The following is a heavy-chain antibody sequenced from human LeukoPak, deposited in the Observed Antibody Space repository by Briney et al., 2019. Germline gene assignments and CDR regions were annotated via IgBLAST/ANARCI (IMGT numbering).Heavy chain of an antibody. Sequence: GGSLRLSCAASGFTFSSYEMNWVRQAPGKGLEWVSYISSSGSTIYYADSVRGRFTISRDNFKNTLSLQVNRLRAEDTAMYYCAKDDDWGRYKHWGQGTLVTVSS. CDR3: AKDDDWGRYKH. D-gene: IGHD3-16*01. V-gene: IGHV3-48*03. CDR1: GFTFSSYE. CDR2: ISSSGSTI. J-gene: IGHJ1*01.